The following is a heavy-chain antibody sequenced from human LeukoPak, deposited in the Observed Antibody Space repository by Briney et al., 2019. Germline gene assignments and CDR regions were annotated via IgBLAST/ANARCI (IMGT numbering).Heavy chain of an antibody. D-gene: IGHD6-13*01. CDR3: ARGIGYSSSWYGEDYYYYMDV. Sequence: PSETLSLTCTVSGGSISSYYWSWIRQPAGKGLEWIGRIYTSGSTNYNPSLKSRVTMSVDTSKNQFSLKLSSVTAADTAVYYCARGIGYSSSWYGEDYYYYMDVWGKGTTVT. V-gene: IGHV4-4*07. CDR1: GGSISSYY. CDR2: IYTSGST. J-gene: IGHJ6*03.